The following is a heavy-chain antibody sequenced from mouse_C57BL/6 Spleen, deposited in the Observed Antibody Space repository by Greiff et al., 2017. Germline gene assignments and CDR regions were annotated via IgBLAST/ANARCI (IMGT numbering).Heavy chain of an antibody. CDR3: VRDYYGSQFAY. D-gene: IGHD1-1*01. CDR1: GFSFNTYA. Sequence: EVQVVESGGGLVQPKGSLKLSCAASGFSFNTYAMNWVRQAPGKGLEWVARIRSKSNNYATYYADSVKDRFTISRDDSESMLYLQMNNLKTEDTAMYYCVRDYYGSQFAYWGQGTLVTVSA. V-gene: IGHV10-1*01. J-gene: IGHJ3*01. CDR2: IRSKSNNYAT.